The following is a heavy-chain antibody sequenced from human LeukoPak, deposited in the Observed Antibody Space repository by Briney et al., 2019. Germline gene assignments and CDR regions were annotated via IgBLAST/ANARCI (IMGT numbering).Heavy chain of an antibody. D-gene: IGHD4-23*01. Sequence: KAGGSLRLACAASGFTFTDAWMTWVRQAPGKGLEWVGRIKSQTEGGTTDYAAPVKGRFTISRDDSQNTLFLQMDSLKTEDTAIYYCTTTKRWDGVCDYWGQGTLVTVSS. J-gene: IGHJ4*02. CDR1: GFTFTDAW. CDR2: IKSQTEGGTT. V-gene: IGHV3-15*01. CDR3: TTTKRWDGVCDY.